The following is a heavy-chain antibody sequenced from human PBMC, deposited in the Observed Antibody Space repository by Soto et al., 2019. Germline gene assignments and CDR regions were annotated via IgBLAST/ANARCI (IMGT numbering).Heavy chain of an antibody. Sequence: EVQLLESGGGLVQPGGSLRLSCAASGFTFSSYAMSWVRQAPGKGLEWVSAISGSGGSTYYADSVKGRFTISRDNSKNTLYLQINSLRAEDTAVYYCAKSHGSGRYYPEYYFDYWGQGTLVTVSS. D-gene: IGHD3-10*01. CDR1: GFTFSSYA. CDR2: ISGSGGST. J-gene: IGHJ4*02. V-gene: IGHV3-23*01. CDR3: AKSHGSGRYYPEYYFDY.